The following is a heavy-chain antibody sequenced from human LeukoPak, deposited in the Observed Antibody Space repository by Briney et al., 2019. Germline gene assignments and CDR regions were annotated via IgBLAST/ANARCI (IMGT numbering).Heavy chain of an antibody. CDR3: AREVGGNLGDAFDI. CDR1: GFMFGDYA. Sequence: GRSLRLSCTASGFMFGDYAMNWVRQAPGKGLVWVSRINSDGSTATYADSVKGRFTTSRDNAKKTLYVQMNSPRAEDTAVYYCAREVGGNLGDAFDIWGQGTMVTVSS. J-gene: IGHJ3*02. V-gene: IGHV3-74*03. CDR2: INSDGSTA. D-gene: IGHD4-23*01.